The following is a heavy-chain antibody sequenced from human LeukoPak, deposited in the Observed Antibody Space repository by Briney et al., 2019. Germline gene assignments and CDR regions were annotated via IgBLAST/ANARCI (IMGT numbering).Heavy chain of an antibody. CDR2: IYHSGST. Sequence: PSETLSLTCAVSGYSISSDYYWGWLRQPPGKGLEWIGSIYHSGSTYYNPSLKSRVTISVNTSKNQFSLKLSFVTAADTAVYYCARRIVGATTGDYFDYWGQGTLVTVSS. CDR3: ARRIVGATTGDYFDY. V-gene: IGHV4-38-2*01. CDR1: GYSISSDYY. J-gene: IGHJ4*02. D-gene: IGHD1-26*01.